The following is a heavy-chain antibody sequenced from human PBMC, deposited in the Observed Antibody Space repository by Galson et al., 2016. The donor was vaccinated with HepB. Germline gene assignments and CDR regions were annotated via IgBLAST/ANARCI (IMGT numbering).Heavy chain of an antibody. CDR3: AREATFDMAYSFDY. CDR1: GFTFDEYA. CDR2: ISWNSGRI. J-gene: IGHJ4*02. D-gene: IGHD2-21*01. Sequence: SLRLSCAASGFTFDEYAMHWVRQVPGKGLEWVSGISWNSGRIAYADSVKGRFTISRDNAKNSLFLQMNSLRAEDTAVYYCAREATFDMAYSFDYWGQGSLVTVSS. V-gene: IGHV3-9*01.